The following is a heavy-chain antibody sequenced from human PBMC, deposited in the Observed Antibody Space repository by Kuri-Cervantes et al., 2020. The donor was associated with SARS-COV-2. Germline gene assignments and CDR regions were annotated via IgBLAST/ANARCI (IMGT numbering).Heavy chain of an antibody. J-gene: IGHJ3*02. V-gene: IGHV1-18*04. CDR1: GYTFTTYG. CDR2: IKTSNGHT. CDR3: ATGVPTRLFGEELKNDAFDI. Sequence: ASVKVSCKASGYTFTTYGISWVRQAPGQGLEWMGWIKTSNGHTNYAQKFQGRVTMTTDTSTSTAYMELRSLRSDDTAVYYCATGVPTRLFGEELKNDAFDIWGQGTTVTVSS. D-gene: IGHD3-10*01.